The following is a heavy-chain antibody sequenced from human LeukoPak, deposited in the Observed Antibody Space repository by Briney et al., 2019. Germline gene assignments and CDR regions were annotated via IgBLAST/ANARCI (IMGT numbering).Heavy chain of an antibody. CDR1: GGSISSSSYY. V-gene: IGHV4-39*07. D-gene: IGHD6-19*01. J-gene: IGHJ4*02. CDR2: ISYSGST. CDR3: AREARSGQWLVQGADY. Sequence: SETLSLTCTVSGGSISSSSYYWGWIRQPPGKGLEWIGSISYSGSTYYNPSLKSRVTISVDTSKNQFSLKLPSVTAADTAVYYCAREARSGQWLVQGADYWGQGTLVTVSS.